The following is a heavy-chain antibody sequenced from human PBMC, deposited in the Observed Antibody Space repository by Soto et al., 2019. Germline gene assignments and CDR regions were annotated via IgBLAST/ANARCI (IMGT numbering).Heavy chain of an antibody. J-gene: IGHJ6*02. CDR1: GGTFSSYA. CDR3: ARDIVATTITQYGMDV. D-gene: IGHD5-12*01. Sequence: ASVKVSCKASGGTFSSYAISWVRQAPGQGLEWMGGIIPIFGTANYAQKFQGRVTITADESTSTAYMELSSLRSEDTAVYYCARDIVATTITQYGMDVWGQGTTVTVSS. V-gene: IGHV1-69*13. CDR2: IIPIFGTA.